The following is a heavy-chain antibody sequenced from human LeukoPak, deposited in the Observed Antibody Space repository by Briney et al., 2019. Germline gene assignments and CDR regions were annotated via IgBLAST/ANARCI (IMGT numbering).Heavy chain of an antibody. V-gene: IGHV3-11*06. CDR2: ISSSSSYT. D-gene: IGHD1-26*01. CDR1: GFTFSDYY. Sequence: GGSLRLSCAASGFTFSDYYMSWIRQAPGKGLEWVSYISSSSSYTNYADSVKGRFTISRDNAKNSLYLQMNSLRAEDTAVYYCAKGTGGSYSVASYFDYWGQGTLVTVSS. J-gene: IGHJ4*02. CDR3: AKGTGGSYSVASYFDY.